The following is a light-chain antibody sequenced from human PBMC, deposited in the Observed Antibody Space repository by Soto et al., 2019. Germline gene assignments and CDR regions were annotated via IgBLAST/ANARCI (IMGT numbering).Light chain of an antibody. CDR2: DVS. Sequence: QSALTQPASVSGSPGQSITISCTGTSSDVGGYNYVSWYQQHPAKAPKVMIYDVSNRPSGVSNRFSGSKSGNTASLTISGLQAEDEADYYGSSYTSSSTLGVFGTGTKLTVL. CDR3: SSYTSSSTLGV. CDR1: SSDVGGYNY. J-gene: IGLJ1*01. V-gene: IGLV2-14*01.